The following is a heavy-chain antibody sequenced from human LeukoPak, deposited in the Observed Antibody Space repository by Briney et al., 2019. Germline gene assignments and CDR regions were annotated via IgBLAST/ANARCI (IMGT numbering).Heavy chain of an antibody. Sequence: PWASVKVSCKASGYTFTKYYMHWVRQAPGQGLECMGIINPSGGRTTYAQKFQGRVTMTRDMSTSTVYMELSSLRSEDTAVYYCATLQGITMVRGIIITNPTVEDYWGQGTLVTVSS. V-gene: IGHV1-46*01. CDR2: INPSGGRT. D-gene: IGHD3-10*01. J-gene: IGHJ4*01. CDR3: ATLQGITMVRGIIITNPTVEDY. CDR1: GYTFTKYY.